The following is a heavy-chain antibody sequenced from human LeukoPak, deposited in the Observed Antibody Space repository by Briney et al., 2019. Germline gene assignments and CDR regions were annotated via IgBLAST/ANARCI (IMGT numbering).Heavy chain of an antibody. D-gene: IGHD3-22*01. CDR2: ISGSGGST. CDR3: AKDGGGYYYYYMDV. V-gene: IGHV3-23*01. CDR1: GFTFSSYG. Sequence: GGSLRLSCAASGFTFSSYGMSWVRQAPGKGLEWVSAISGSGGSTYYADSVKGRFTISRDNSKNTLYLQMNSLRAEDTALYYCAKDGGGYYYYYMDVWGKGTTVTISS. J-gene: IGHJ6*03.